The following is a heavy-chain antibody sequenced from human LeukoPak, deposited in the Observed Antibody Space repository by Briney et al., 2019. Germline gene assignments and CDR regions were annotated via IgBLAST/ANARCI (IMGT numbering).Heavy chain of an antibody. CDR3: ARDSMLNYGDYLFDP. J-gene: IGHJ5*02. Sequence: GGSLRLSCAASGFTFSNYAMRWVRQAPGKGLEWVSGISGSGDSTYYADSVKGRFTISRDNSKNTLYLQMNSLRAEDTALYYCARDSMLNYGDYLFDPWGQGTLVTVSS. CDR1: GFTFSNYA. V-gene: IGHV3-23*01. CDR2: ISGSGDST. D-gene: IGHD4-17*01.